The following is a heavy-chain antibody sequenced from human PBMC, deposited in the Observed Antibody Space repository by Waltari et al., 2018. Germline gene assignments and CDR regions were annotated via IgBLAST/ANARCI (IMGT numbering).Heavy chain of an antibody. CDR3: ARINDYDLYFDY. CDR1: GFTFSSYW. D-gene: IGHD3-3*01. CDR2: IKQDGSEK. V-gene: IGHV3-7*01. J-gene: IGHJ4*02. Sequence: EVQLVESGGGLVQPGGSLSLSCAASGFTFSSYWSHWVRQAPGKGLGWVANIKQDGSEKFYVGSGKGRVTISRDNAKNSLYLQMNSLRAEDTAVYYCARINDYDLYFDYWGQGTLVTVSS.